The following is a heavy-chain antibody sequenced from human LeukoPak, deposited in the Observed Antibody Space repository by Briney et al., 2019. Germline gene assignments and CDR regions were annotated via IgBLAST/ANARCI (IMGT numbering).Heavy chain of an antibody. V-gene: IGHV3-30-3*01. D-gene: IGHD6-19*01. Sequence: GGSLRLSCAASGFDFISFHIHWVRQAPGKGLEWLAFVSKDGNNIYYADSVKGRFTIPRDNSKSTLYLQMNSLRADDTAIYYCARDFLWLVDYWGQGTLVTVSS. J-gene: IGHJ4*02. CDR1: GFDFISFH. CDR3: ARDFLWLVDY. CDR2: VSKDGNNI.